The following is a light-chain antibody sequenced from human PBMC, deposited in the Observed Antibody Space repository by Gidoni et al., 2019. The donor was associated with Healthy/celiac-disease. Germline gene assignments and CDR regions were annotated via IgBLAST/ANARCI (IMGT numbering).Light chain of an antibody. Sequence: QSALTQPASASGSPGQSITISCTGTSSDVGSYNLVSWYQQHPGKAPKLMIYEGSKRPSGVSNRCSGSKSGNTASLTISGLQAEDEADYYCCSYAGSSTLWVFGGGTKLTVL. CDR2: EGS. CDR1: SSDVGSYNL. CDR3: CSYAGSSTLWV. V-gene: IGLV2-23*03. J-gene: IGLJ3*02.